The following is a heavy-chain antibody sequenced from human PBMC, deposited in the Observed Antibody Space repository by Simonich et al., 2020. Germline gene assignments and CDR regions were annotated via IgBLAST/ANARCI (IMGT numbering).Heavy chain of an antibody. CDR2: IYYSGGN. J-gene: IGHJ3*02. V-gene: IGHV4-39*01. D-gene: IGHD6-13*01. CDR1: GGSISSSSYY. CDR3: ARHAGFAFDI. Sequence: QLQLQESGPGLVKPSETLSLTCTVSGGSISSSSYYWGWIRQPPGKGLEWIGSIYYSGGNYYNPSLKSRVTISGDTSKNQFSRKLSSVTAADTAVYYCARHAGFAFDIWGQGTMVTISS.